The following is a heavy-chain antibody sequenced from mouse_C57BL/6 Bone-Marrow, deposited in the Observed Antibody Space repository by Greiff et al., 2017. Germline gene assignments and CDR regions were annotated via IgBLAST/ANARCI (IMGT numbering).Heavy chain of an antibody. CDR3: ARVYYDYEFYAMDY. CDR1: GFTFSSYA. D-gene: IGHD2-4*01. CDR2: ISDGGSYT. V-gene: IGHV5-4*01. Sequence: EVQVVESGGGLVKPGGSLKLSCAASGFTFSSYAMSWVRQTPEKRLEWVATISDGGSYTDYPDNVKGRFTISRDNAKNNLYLQMSHLKSEDTAMYYCARVYYDYEFYAMDYWGQGTSVTVSS. J-gene: IGHJ4*01.